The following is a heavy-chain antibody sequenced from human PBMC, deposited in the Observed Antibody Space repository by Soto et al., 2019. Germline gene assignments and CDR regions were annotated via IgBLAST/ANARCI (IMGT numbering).Heavy chain of an antibody. J-gene: IGHJ3*02. CDR1: GGSISSYY. CDR3: PRVLGVVTAIDAFDI. D-gene: IGHD2-21*02. Sequence: SETLSLTCTVSGGSISSYYWSWIRQPPGKGLEWIGYIYYSGSTNYNPSLKSRVTISVDTSKNQFSLKLSSVTAADTAVYYCPRVLGVVTAIDAFDIWGQGTMVTVSS. CDR2: IYYSGST. V-gene: IGHV4-59*01.